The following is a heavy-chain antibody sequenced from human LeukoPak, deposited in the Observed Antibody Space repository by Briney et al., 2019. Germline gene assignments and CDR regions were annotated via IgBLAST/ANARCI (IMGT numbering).Heavy chain of an antibody. J-gene: IGHJ4*02. Sequence: PGGSLRLSCAASGFTFSSYSMNWVRQAPGKGLEWVSSISSSSSYIYYADSVKGRFTISRDNAKNSLYLQMNSLRAEDTAVYYCATTGYGDYYLDYWGQGTLVTVSS. CDR2: ISSSSSYI. CDR3: ATTGYGDYYLDY. D-gene: IGHD4-17*01. CDR1: GFTFSSYS. V-gene: IGHV3-21*01.